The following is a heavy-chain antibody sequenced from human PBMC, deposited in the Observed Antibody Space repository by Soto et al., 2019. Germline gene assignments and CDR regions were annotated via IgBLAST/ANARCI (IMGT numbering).Heavy chain of an antibody. Sequence: GVSVKVSCKASRRPFSSYAIRWVRQAPGQRLECMGGIIPIFATAHYAQKLQGRVTITADESTTTANMELTSRPFADTAGSYCARDREHYDGSSGYRDAFGIWGQGTMGAVSS. J-gene: IGHJ3*02. CDR3: ARDREHYDGSSGYRDAFGI. D-gene: IGHD3-22*01. V-gene: IGHV1-69*13. CDR2: IIPIFATA. CDR1: RRPFSSYA.